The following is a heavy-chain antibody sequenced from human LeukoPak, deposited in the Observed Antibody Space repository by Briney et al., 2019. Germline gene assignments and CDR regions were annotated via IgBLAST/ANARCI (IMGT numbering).Heavy chain of an antibody. J-gene: IGHJ4*02. V-gene: IGHV3-23*01. CDR2: TSGSGGST. CDR1: GFTFSSYA. D-gene: IGHD6-19*01. Sequence: GGSLRLSCVASGFTFSSYAMRWVRQAPGKGLEWVSGTSGSGGSTYYADSVKGRFTVSRDNSKNTLFLQMNSRRAEDTAVYHCAKETYSSGWYAYFDCWGQGTLVTASS. CDR3: AKETYSSGWYAYFDC.